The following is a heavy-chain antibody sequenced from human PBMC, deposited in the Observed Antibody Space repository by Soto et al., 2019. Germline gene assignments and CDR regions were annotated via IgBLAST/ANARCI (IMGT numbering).Heavy chain of an antibody. CDR3: AREKRGELYYYYYGMDV. CDR1: GFTVSSNY. D-gene: IGHD1-26*01. J-gene: IGHJ6*02. V-gene: IGHV3-66*01. CDR2: IYSGGST. Sequence: GGSLRLSCAASGFTVSSNYMSWVRQGPGKGLEWVSVIYSGGSTYYADSVKGRFTISRDNSKNTLYLQMNSLRAEDTAVYYCAREKRGELYYYYYGMDVWGQGTTVTVSS.